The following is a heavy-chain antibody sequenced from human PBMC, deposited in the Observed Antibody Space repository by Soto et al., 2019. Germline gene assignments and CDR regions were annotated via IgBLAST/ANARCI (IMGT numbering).Heavy chain of an antibody. CDR1: GGSFSGYY. Sequence: SETLSLTCAVYGGSFSGYYWSWIRQPPGKGLEWIGEINHSGSTNYNPSLKSRVTISVDTSKNQFSLKLSSVTAADTSVYYCARGATVTTPTPKYYYYYGMDVWGQGTTATVSS. V-gene: IGHV4-34*01. CDR3: ARGATVTTPTPKYYYYYGMDV. CDR2: INHSGST. J-gene: IGHJ6*02. D-gene: IGHD4-17*01.